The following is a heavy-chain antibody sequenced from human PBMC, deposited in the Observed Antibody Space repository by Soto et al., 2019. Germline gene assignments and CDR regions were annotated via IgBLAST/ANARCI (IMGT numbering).Heavy chain of an antibody. Sequence: EMQLVESGGGLVQPGGSLRLSCAASGFTLSGHWKHWVRQAPGKGLEWVSRLNIDGRVTSYADSVKGRFTISTDNAENTVYLQMNSLRAEDTAVYYCATVFDFWGQGTLVTVSS. V-gene: IGHV3-74*01. CDR2: LNIDGRVT. J-gene: IGHJ4*02. D-gene: IGHD4-17*01. CDR3: ATVFDF. CDR1: GFTLSGHW.